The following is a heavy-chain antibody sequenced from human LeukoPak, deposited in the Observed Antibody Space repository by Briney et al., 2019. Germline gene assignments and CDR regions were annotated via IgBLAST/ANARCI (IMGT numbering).Heavy chain of an antibody. CDR2: ISGSGGST. Sequence: GGSLRLSCAASGFTFSSYAMSWVRQAPGKGLEWVSAISGSGGSTYYADSVKGRFTISRDNSKNTLYLQMNSLRAEDTAVYHCAKFSRDYYDSSGLSRSFDYWGQGTLVTVSS. J-gene: IGHJ4*02. CDR3: AKFSRDYYDSSGLSRSFDY. V-gene: IGHV3-23*01. D-gene: IGHD3-22*01. CDR1: GFTFSSYA.